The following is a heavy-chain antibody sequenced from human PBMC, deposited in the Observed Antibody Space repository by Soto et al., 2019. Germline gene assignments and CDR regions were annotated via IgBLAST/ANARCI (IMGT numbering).Heavy chain of an antibody. Sequence: GGSLRLSCAASGFTVRSYCMSWVRQAPGKGLEWDSAIYSGGSTHYTDSVKGGFTISRDSFRNTLYLQMNSLRGEDTAVYDCARDLYVRVVLCVFDIWGQGTMVTVSS. J-gene: IGHJ3*02. CDR2: IYSGGST. D-gene: IGHD3-10*01. CDR1: GFTVRSYC. CDR3: ARDLYVRVVLCVFDI. V-gene: IGHV3-53*01.